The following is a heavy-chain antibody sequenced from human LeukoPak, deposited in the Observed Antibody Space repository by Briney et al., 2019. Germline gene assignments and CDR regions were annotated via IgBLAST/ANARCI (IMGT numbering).Heavy chain of an antibody. CDR1: GYTFTGYY. CDR3: ARGLGMITFGGVIASFDY. V-gene: IGHV1-2*02. CDR2: INPNSGGT. J-gene: IGHJ4*02. D-gene: IGHD3-16*02. Sequence: ASVTVSCKASGYTFTGYYMHWVRQAPGQGLEGMGWINPNSGGTNYAQKFEGRVTITRDTSISTDYMGLSRLRSDDTAVYYCARGLGMITFGGVIASFDYWGQGTLVTVSS.